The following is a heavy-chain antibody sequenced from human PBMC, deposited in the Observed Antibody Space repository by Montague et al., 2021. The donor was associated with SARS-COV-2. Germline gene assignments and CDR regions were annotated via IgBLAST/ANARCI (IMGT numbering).Heavy chain of an antibody. Sequence: TLSLTCTVSGASVSSSDWGWIRQSPGKGLEWIGYFYSVGSTDYNPSLKSRVTISRDTSKNQFSLKVRSVTAADTAIYYCARETMTADAFDIWGQGTMVTVSS. CDR2: FYSVGST. J-gene: IGHJ3*02. CDR3: ARETMTADAFDI. CDR1: GASVSSSD. V-gene: IGHV4-59*02. D-gene: IGHD1-14*01.